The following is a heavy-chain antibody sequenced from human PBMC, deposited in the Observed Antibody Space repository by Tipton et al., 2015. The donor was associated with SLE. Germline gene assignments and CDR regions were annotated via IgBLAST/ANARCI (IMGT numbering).Heavy chain of an antibody. Sequence: QSGPEVKKPGASVKVSCKTSGFTFTSSGISWVRQAPGQGLEWMGWINTYSGTTNYAQQLQGRVTMTSDTSTSTAYMELRSLRSDDTAIYYCARVRVDTAMGVFDSWGQGTLVTVSS. J-gene: IGHJ4*02. CDR2: INTYSGTT. D-gene: IGHD5-18*01. V-gene: IGHV1-18*01. CDR1: GFTFTSSG. CDR3: ARVRVDTAMGVFDS.